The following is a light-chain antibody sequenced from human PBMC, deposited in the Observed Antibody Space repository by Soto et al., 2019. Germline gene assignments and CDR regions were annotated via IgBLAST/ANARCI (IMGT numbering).Light chain of an antibody. CDR2: GAS. Sequence: EIAMTQSPATRSLSPGERATLSCRASQSVSSNLAWYQQKPGQAPRLLIYGASTRATGIPARFSGSGSGTEFTLTISSLKYEDFAVYYCQQYNNWPRTFGQGTKVDIK. CDR3: QQYNNWPRT. V-gene: IGKV3-15*01. J-gene: IGKJ1*01. CDR1: QSVSSN.